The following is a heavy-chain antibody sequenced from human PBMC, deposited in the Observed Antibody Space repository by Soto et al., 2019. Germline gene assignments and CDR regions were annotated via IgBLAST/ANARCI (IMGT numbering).Heavy chain of an antibody. CDR2: IYYSGST. CDR3: ARHRDELDY. J-gene: IGHJ4*02. Sequence: SETLSLTCTVFGGFISSSSYYWGWIRQPPGKGLEWIGSIYYSGSTYYNPSLKSRVTISVDTSKNQFSLKLSSVTAADTAVYYCARHRDELDYWGQGTLVTVTS. V-gene: IGHV4-39*01. CDR1: GGFISSSSYY.